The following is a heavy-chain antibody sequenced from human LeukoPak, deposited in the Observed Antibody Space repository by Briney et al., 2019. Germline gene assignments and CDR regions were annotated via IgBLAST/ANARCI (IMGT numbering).Heavy chain of an antibody. D-gene: IGHD6-19*01. Sequence: SETLSLTCTVSGDSIRSGGYYWKWIRQAPGKGLEWLGYIYSGGNTYYNPSLKSRGGISLDKSKSQFSLRLSSVTAADTAMYFCSRGAVAGLFDYWGQGILVTVSS. CDR3: SRGAVAGLFDY. CDR2: IYSGGNT. J-gene: IGHJ4*02. CDR1: GDSIRSGGYY. V-gene: IGHV4-31*03.